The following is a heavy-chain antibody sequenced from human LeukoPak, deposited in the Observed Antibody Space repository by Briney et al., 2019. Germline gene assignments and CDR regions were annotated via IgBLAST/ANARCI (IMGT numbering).Heavy chain of an antibody. CDR3: ARGEFGGLMVRGVSDY. D-gene: IGHD3-10*01. J-gene: IGHJ4*02. CDR1: GFTFSSYG. CDR2: ISYDGSNK. Sequence: GGSLRLSCAASGFTFSSYGMHWVRQAPGKGLEWVAVISYDGSNKYYADSVKGRFTISRDNSKNTLYLQMNSLRAEDTAVYYCARGEFGGLMVRGVSDYWGQGTLVTVSS. V-gene: IGHV3-30*03.